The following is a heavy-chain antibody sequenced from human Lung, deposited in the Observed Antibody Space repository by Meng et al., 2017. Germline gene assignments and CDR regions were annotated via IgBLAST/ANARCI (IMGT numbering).Heavy chain of an antibody. Sequence: QVHLQQSVPGLVKRSQPLSLTGAISGDSVSSNSAAWNWDRQSPSRGLEWLGRKYYRTKWYNGYAVSVRSRITINPDTSKNQFSLQLNSVTPEDTAVYYCARSQQWLDSWGQGTLVTVSS. D-gene: IGHD6-19*01. J-gene: IGHJ4*02. V-gene: IGHV6-1*01. CDR2: KYYRTKWYN. CDR1: GDSVSSNSAA. CDR3: ARSQQWLDS.